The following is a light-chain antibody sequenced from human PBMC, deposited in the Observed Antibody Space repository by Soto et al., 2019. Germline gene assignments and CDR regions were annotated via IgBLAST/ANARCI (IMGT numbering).Light chain of an antibody. CDR2: DVS. CDR1: QDISSA. Sequence: AIQLTQSPSSLSASIGDRVAITCRASQDISSALAWYQQKPGRPPKLLIYDVSSLESGVPSRFSGRRSGTDFILTISTVLPDDFAPYYCPQFKGFPLTFGGGTNVEIK. J-gene: IGKJ4*01. V-gene: IGKV1-13*02. CDR3: PQFKGFPLT.